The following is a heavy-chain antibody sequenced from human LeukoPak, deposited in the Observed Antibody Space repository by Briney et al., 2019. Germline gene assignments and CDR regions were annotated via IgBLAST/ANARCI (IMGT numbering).Heavy chain of an antibody. V-gene: IGHV4-59*01. CDR1: GGSISSYY. D-gene: IGHD3-10*01. Sequence: SETLSLTCTVSGGSISSYYWSWIRQPPGKGLEWIGYIYYSGSTSYNPSLKSRVTISVDTSKNQFSLKLSSVTAADTAVYYCASNYDSFAAHAFDIWGQGTMVTVSS. CDR3: ASNYDSFAAHAFDI. CDR2: IYYSGST. J-gene: IGHJ3*02.